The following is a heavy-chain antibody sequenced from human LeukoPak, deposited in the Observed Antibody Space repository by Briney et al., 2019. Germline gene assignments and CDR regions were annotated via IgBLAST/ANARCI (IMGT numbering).Heavy chain of an antibody. CDR3: ASAAVAGLGDWFDP. CDR2: INTNTGNP. V-gene: IGHV7-4-1*02. J-gene: IGHJ5*02. Sequence: ASVKVSCKASGYTFTSYAMNWVRQAPGQGLGWMGWINTNTGNPTYAQGFTGRFVFSLDTSVSTAYLQISSLKAEDTAVYYCASAAVAGLGDWFDPWGQGTLVTVSS. D-gene: IGHD6-19*01. CDR1: GYTFTSYA.